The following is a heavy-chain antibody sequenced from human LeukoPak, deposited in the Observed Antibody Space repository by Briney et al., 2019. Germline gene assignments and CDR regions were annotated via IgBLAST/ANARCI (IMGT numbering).Heavy chain of an antibody. CDR1: GYTFTGYY. D-gene: IGHD3-10*01. Sequence: ASVKVSCKASGYTFTGYYMHWVRQAPGQGLEWMGWINPNSGGTNYAQKFQGRVTMTRDTSISTAYMELSRLRSDDTAVYYCARDHRGSGSYYPNWFDPWGQGTLVTVSS. J-gene: IGHJ5*02. CDR3: ARDHRGSGSYYPNWFDP. V-gene: IGHV1-2*02. CDR2: INPNSGGT.